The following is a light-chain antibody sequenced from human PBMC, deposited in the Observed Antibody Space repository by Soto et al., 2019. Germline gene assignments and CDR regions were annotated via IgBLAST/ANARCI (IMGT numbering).Light chain of an antibody. V-gene: IGLV2-14*01. CDR2: EVS. J-gene: IGLJ2*01. Sequence: QSVLTQPASVSGSPGQSITISCTGTSSDIGNYDFVSWYQQVPGKAPKAMIYEVSSRPSGVSNRFSGSKSGNTASLTISGLQAEDEAYYYCSSYTTSPSFIVFGGGTKLTVL. CDR3: SSYTTSPSFIV. CDR1: SSDIGNYDF.